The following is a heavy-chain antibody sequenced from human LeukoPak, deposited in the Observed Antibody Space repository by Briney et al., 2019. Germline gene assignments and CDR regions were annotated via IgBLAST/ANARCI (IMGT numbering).Heavy chain of an antibody. CDR2: IKPDSGSS. Sequence: ASVKVSCKASGYTFTAYYIHWLRQAPGQGPEWMGWIKPDSGSSHYAQKFQGRVTMTRDTPSNSAYMDLTRLKSDDTAVYYCARARVPIAVAGLYYIDYWGQGALVTVSS. CDR3: ARARVPIAVAGLYYIDY. D-gene: IGHD6-19*01. V-gene: IGHV1-2*02. CDR1: GYTFTAYY. J-gene: IGHJ4*02.